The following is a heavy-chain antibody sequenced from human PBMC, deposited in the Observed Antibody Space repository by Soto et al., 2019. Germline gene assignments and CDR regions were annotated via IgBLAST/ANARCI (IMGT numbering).Heavy chain of an antibody. CDR1: GGSISSGGYY. CDR3: ARDKTGAYYYDSSGDPGWFDP. Sequence: PSETLSLTCTVSGGSISSGGYYWSWIREHPGKGLEWIGYIYYSGSTYYNPSLKSRVTLSVDTSKNQFSLKLSSVTAADTAVYYCARDKTGAYYYDSSGDPGWFDPWGQGTLVTVSS. J-gene: IGHJ5*02. CDR2: IYYSGST. D-gene: IGHD3-22*01. V-gene: IGHV4-31*03.